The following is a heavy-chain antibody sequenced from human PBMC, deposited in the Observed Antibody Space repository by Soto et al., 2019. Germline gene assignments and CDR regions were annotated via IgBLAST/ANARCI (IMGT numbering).Heavy chain of an antibody. Sequence: QVQLQESGPGLVKPSETLSLTCTVSGGSISSYYWSWIRQPPGKGLEWIGYIYYSGSTNYNPSLKSRVTISVDTSKNQFSLKLSSVTAADTAVYYCARLNAKDYYYYYMDVWGKGTTVTVSS. CDR1: GGSISSYY. D-gene: IGHD1-1*01. CDR2: IYYSGST. J-gene: IGHJ6*03. V-gene: IGHV4-59*08. CDR3: ARLNAKDYYYYYMDV.